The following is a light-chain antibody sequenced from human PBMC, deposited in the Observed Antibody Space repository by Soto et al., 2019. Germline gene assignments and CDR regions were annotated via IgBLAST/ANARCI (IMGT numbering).Light chain of an antibody. CDR1: QSISRW. CDR2: YAS. J-gene: IGKJ1*01. Sequence: DIQMTQSPSTLSASVGDRVTITCRASQSISRWLARYQQKPGKAPKLLIYYASILESGVPSRFSGSGSGTEFTLTISSLQPDDFATYYCQQYNSYWTFGQGTKVEIK. V-gene: IGKV1-5*01. CDR3: QQYNSYWT.